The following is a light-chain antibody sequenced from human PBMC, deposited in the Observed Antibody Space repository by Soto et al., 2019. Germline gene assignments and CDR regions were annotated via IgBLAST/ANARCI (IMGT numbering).Light chain of an antibody. CDR2: AAS. CDR3: QHLNSYPSLT. J-gene: IGKJ4*01. V-gene: IGKV1-9*01. CDR1: QGISSY. Sequence: DIQLTQSPSFLSASVGDRVTITCRASQGISSYFAWYQQKPGKAPQLLIYAASTLQSGVPSRFSGSGSGTEFTLTISSLQPEYFATYYCQHLNSYPSLTFGGGTKVEIK.